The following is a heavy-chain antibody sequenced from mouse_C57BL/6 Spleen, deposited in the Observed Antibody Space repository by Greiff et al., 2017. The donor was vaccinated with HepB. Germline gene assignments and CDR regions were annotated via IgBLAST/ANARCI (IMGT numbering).Heavy chain of an antibody. Sequence: QVHVKQSGAELVKPGASVKISCKASGYAFSSYWMNWVKQRPGKGLEWIGQIYPGDGDTNYNGKFKGKATLTADKSSSTAYMQLSSLTSEDSAVYFCASSGYETWFAYWGQGTLVTVSA. J-gene: IGHJ3*01. V-gene: IGHV1-80*01. D-gene: IGHD3-2*02. CDR1: GYAFSSYW. CDR3: ASSGYETWFAY. CDR2: IYPGDGDT.